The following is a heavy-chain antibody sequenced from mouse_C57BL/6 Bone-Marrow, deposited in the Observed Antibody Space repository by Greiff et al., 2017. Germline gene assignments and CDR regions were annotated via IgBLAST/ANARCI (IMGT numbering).Heavy chain of an antibody. D-gene: IGHD1-3*01. Sequence: QVQLQQPGPELVRPGSSVKLSCKASGYSFTSYWLHWVKQRPLQNLQWIGNFDPSDSETHYNQKFKDTATLTVDKSSITAYMQLRSLTSADSAVYYCAITVYVVYWGEDATLTVSS. CDR1: GYSFTSYW. J-gene: IGHJ2*01. CDR3: AITVYVVY. V-gene: IGHV1-52*01. CDR2: FDPSDSET.